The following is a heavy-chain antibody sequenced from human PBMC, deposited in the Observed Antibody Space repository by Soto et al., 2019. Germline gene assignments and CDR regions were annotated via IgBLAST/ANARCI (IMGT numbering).Heavy chain of an antibody. J-gene: IGHJ3*01. CDR2: LAPISGSR. D-gene: IGHD1-26*01. Sequence: VQMVQSGAEVKEPGSSVKVSCTNSGDTFSHYVMSWVRQAPGQGLEWMGSLAPISGSRNYAERFEGRLTISADAGTSTMYMELRSLKYDDTAVYYCARIGVGSRRWGQGTMVTVSS. CDR1: GDTFSHYV. CDR3: ARIGVGSRR. V-gene: IGHV1-69*18.